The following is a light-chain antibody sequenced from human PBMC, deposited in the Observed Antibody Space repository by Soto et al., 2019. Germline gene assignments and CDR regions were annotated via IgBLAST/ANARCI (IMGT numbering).Light chain of an antibody. CDR1: RSNIGAGYV. J-gene: IGLJ1*01. Sequence: QSVLTQPPSVSGAPGQRVIISCTGSRSNIGAGYVVHWYRRLPGTAPKLLIYGNNNRPSGVSNRFSGSKSGNTASLTISGLQADDEADYYCNSFTTSTTPYVFGTGTKLTVL. CDR3: NSFTTSTTPYV. V-gene: IGLV1-40*01. CDR2: GNN.